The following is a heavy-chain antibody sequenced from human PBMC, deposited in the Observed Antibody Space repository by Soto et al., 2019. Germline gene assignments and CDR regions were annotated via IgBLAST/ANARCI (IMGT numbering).Heavy chain of an antibody. D-gene: IGHD2-15*01. CDR3: ARPYRSGGSCSSRPRWFDP. Sequence: SAKVSCKASGYTFTGYYMHWVRQAPGQGLEWMGWINPNSGGTHYAQKFQGWVTMTRDTSISTAYMELSRLRSDATAVYYCARPYRSGGSCSSRPRWFDPWGQGTLVTVSS. J-gene: IGHJ5*02. V-gene: IGHV1-2*04. CDR1: GYTFTGYY. CDR2: INPNSGGT.